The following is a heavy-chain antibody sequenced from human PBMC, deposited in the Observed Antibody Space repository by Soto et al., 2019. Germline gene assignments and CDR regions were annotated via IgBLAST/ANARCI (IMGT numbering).Heavy chain of an antibody. Sequence: SETLSLTCTVTGGAISGYYWTWIRQSDGEGLEWIGRIYSSGSTNYNPSLKSRVTISIDTSKSQFSLSLDSVTAADTAVYFCARAHAPTLPFDYWGLGTLVTVSS. V-gene: IGHV4-4*07. D-gene: IGHD2-15*01. J-gene: IGHJ4*01. CDR3: ARAHAPTLPFDY. CDR2: IYSSGST. CDR1: GGAISGYY.